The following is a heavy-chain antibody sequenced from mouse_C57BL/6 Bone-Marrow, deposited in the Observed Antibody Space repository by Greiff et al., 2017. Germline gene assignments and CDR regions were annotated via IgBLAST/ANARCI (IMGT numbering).Heavy chain of an antibody. D-gene: IGHD2-4*01. CDR1: GYAFSSSW. CDR2: IYPGDGDT. V-gene: IGHV1-82*01. CDR3: ATEDYDGG. Sequence: QVQLQQSGPELVKPGASVKISCKASGYAFSSSWMNWVKQRPGKGLEWIGRIYPGDGDTNYNGKFKGKATLTADKSSSTAYMQLSSLTSEDSAVYFCATEDYDGGGGQGTLVTVSA. J-gene: IGHJ3*01.